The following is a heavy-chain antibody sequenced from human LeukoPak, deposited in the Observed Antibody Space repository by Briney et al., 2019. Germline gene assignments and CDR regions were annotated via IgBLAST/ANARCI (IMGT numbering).Heavy chain of an antibody. V-gene: IGHV1-46*01. CDR3: ATQPYDILTGYWNNWFDP. Sequence: RASVKVSCKASGYTFISYYMHWVRQAPGQGLEWMGIINPSGGSTSYAQKFQGRVTMTRDTSTSTVYMELSSLRSEDTAVYYCATQPYDILTGYWNNWFDPWGQGTLVTVSS. CDR2: INPSGGST. D-gene: IGHD3-9*01. CDR1: GYTFISYY. J-gene: IGHJ5*02.